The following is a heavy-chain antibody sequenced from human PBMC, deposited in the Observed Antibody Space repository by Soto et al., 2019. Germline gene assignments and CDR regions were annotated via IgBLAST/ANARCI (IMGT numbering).Heavy chain of an antibody. CDR2: MNPNSGGT. Sequence: ASVKVSCKASGYTFTGYYMHWVRQAPGQGLEWMGWMNPNSGGTNYAQKFQGRVTMTRDTSISTAYMELSRLRSDDTAVYYCASANCSGGSCYGYYYYYYGMDVWGQGTTVTVSS. CDR1: GYTFTGYY. V-gene: IGHV1-2*02. CDR3: ASANCSGGSCYGYYYYYYGMDV. J-gene: IGHJ6*02. D-gene: IGHD2-15*01.